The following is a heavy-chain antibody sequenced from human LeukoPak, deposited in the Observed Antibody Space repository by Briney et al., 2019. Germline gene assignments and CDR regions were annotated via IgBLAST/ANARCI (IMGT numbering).Heavy chain of an antibody. CDR2: IYYSGST. CDR1: GGSISSGDYY. D-gene: IGHD3-10*01. CDR3: ARAPAFGFGELQRRFDY. V-gene: IGHV4-30-4*08. J-gene: IGHJ4*02. Sequence: SQTLSLTCTVSGGSISSGDYYWSWIRQPPGKGLEWIGYIYYSGSTYYNPSLKSRVTISVDTSKNQFSLKLSSVTAADTAVYYCARAPAFGFGELQRRFDYWGQGTLDTVSS.